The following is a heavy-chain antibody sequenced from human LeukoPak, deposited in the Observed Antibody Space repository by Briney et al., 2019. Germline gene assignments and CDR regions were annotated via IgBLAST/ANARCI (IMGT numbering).Heavy chain of an antibody. CDR2: IYYSGST. Sequence: SETLSLTCTVSGGSISSYYWGWIRQPPGKGLEWIGSIYYSGSTYYNPSLKSRVTISVDTSKNQFSLKLSSVTAADTAVYYCARQWFGELLYTWGQGTLVTVSS. D-gene: IGHD3-10*01. J-gene: IGHJ4*02. CDR3: ARQWFGELLYT. V-gene: IGHV4-39*01. CDR1: GGSISSYY.